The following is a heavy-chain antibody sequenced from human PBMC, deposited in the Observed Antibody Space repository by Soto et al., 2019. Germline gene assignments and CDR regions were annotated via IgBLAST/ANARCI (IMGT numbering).Heavy chain of an antibody. CDR3: ARGVRTGFYGMDV. J-gene: IGHJ6*02. CDR1: GGTLSNYA. D-gene: IGHD3-10*01. CDR2: IIPIFGTS. V-gene: IGHV1-69*01. Sequence: QVQLVQSGAEVKKPGSSVKVSCKASGGTLSNYALSWVRQAPGQGLEWVGGIIPIFGTSNYAQKFQGRLPVTADESKSTAYMDLSSLTSEDTAVYYCARGVRTGFYGMDVWGQGTTVTVSS.